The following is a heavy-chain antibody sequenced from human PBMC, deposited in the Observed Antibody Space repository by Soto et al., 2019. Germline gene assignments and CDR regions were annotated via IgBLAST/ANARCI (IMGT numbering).Heavy chain of an antibody. CDR1: GGSISSYY. CDR3: ARDLPYEGYDY. Sequence: ASETLSLTCTVSGGSISSYYWSWIRQPPGKGLEWIGYIYYSGSTNYNPSLKSRVTISVDTSKNQFSLKLSSVTAADTAVYYCARDLPYEGYDYWGQGTLVTVSS. J-gene: IGHJ4*02. V-gene: IGHV4-59*01. CDR2: IYYSGST. D-gene: IGHD3-22*01.